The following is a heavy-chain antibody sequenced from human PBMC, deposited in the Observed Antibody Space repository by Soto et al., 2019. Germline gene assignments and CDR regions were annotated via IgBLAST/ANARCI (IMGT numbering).Heavy chain of an antibody. Sequence: PSETLSLTCTVSGGSISSGGYYWSWIRQHPGKGLEWIGYIYYSGSTYYNPSLKSRVTIPVDTSKNQFSLKLSSVTAADTAVYYCARDRRYFSSSGYYYNWFDPWGQGTLVTVSS. CDR2: IYYSGST. CDR1: GGSISSGGYY. J-gene: IGHJ5*02. CDR3: ARDRRYFSSSGYYYNWFDP. V-gene: IGHV4-31*03. D-gene: IGHD3-22*01.